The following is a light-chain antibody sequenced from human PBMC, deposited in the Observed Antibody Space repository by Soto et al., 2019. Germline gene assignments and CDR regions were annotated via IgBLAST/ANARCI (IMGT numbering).Light chain of an antibody. CDR1: QSVLSSSNNKNC. CDR3: QHYYSIPWT. J-gene: IGKJ1*01. CDR2: WAS. Sequence: DIVMTQSPDSLAVSLGERATINCKSSQSVLSSSNNKNCLAWYQQKSGQPPKLLIYWASTRESGVPDRFSGSGSGTDLTLTISSLQAEDVAAYYCQHYYSIPWTFGQGPRVEIK. V-gene: IGKV4-1*01.